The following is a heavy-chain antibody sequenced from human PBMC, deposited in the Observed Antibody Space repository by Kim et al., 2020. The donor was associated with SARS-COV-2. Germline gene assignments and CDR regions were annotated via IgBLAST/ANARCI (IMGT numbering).Heavy chain of an antibody. V-gene: IGHV1-8*01. D-gene: IGHD2-15*01. Sequence: YAQKFQGRVTMTRNTSISTAYMELSSLRSEDTAVYYCARGSMYVVTPGDYWGQGTLVTVSS. J-gene: IGHJ4*02. CDR3: ARGSMYVVTPGDY.